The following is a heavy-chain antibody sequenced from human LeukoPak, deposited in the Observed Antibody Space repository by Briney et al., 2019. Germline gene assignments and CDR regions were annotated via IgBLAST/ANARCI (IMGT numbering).Heavy chain of an antibody. CDR1: GYTFTSYG. CDR3: ARDRAGIVVVPAAIREWFDP. D-gene: IGHD2-2*02. V-gene: IGHV1-18*01. J-gene: IGHJ5*02. Sequence: GASVKVSCKASGYTFTSYGISWVRQAPGQGLEWMGWISAYNGNTNYAQKLQGRVTMTTDTSTSTAYMELRSLRSDDTAVYYCARDRAGIVVVPAAIREWFDPWGQGTLVTVSS. CDR2: ISAYNGNT.